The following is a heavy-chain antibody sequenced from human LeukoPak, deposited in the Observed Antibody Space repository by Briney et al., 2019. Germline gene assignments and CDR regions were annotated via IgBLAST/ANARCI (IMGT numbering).Heavy chain of an antibody. CDR2: ISSSSSTI. CDR1: GFTFSSYS. V-gene: IGHV3-48*01. D-gene: IGHD3-16*02. J-gene: IGHJ4*02. Sequence: PGGSLRLSCAASGFTFSSYSMNWVRQAPGEGLEWVSYISSSSSTIYYADSVKGRFTISRDNAKNSLYLQMNSLRAEDTAVYYCARETYVWGSYRYSHWGQGTLVTVSS. CDR3: ARETYVWGSYRYSH.